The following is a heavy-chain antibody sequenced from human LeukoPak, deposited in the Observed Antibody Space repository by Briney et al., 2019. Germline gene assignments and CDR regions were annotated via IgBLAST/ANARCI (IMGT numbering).Heavy chain of an antibody. Sequence: ASVKVSCKASGFTFTSNGFSWVRQAPGQGLEWMGWISAYNGNTNYAGNFQGRSTLTTDTSTSTTYLELKSLRADDTAVYYCARGGLSSRIDYWGQGTLVTVSS. CDR3: ARGGLSSRIDY. CDR2: ISAYNGNT. V-gene: IGHV1-18*04. D-gene: IGHD2-2*01. J-gene: IGHJ4*02. CDR1: GFTFTSNG.